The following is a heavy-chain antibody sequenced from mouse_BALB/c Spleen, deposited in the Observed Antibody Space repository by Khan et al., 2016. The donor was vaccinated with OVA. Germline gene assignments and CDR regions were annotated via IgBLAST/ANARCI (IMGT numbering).Heavy chain of an antibody. J-gene: IGHJ4*01. D-gene: IGHD2-14*01. V-gene: IGHV2-6-4*01. CDR3: ARAYYRYDGYYAMDY. Sequence: QVQLKESGPGLVAPSQTLSITCTVSGFSLSRYNIHWVRQPPGKGLEWLGMIWGGGGTDYNPTLKSGLSIINDNSTSQAFLILNSLQTDDTAMYYCARAYYRYDGYYAMDYWGQGTSVTVSS. CDR2: IWGGGGT. CDR1: GFSLSRYN.